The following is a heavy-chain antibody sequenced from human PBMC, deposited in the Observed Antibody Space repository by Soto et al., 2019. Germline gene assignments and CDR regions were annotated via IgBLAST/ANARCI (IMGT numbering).Heavy chain of an antibody. J-gene: IGHJ4*02. D-gene: IGHD5-18*01. V-gene: IGHV3-23*01. CDR3: AKDRDTAMVPDFDY. Sequence: PGGSLRLSCAASGFTFYNYAMSWVRQAPGKGLEWVSVVSGSGITTYYADSVKGRFTISRDNSKNTLYLQMNSPRAEDTAIYYCAKDRDTAMVPDFDYWGQGTLVTV. CDR1: GFTFYNYA. CDR2: VSGSGITT.